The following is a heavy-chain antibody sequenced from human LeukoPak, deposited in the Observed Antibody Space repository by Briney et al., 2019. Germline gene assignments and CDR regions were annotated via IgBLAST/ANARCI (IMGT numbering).Heavy chain of an antibody. D-gene: IGHD3-3*01. CDR1: GGSISSYY. CDR2: IYTSGST. CDR3: ARGIGFWSGKSYYYMDV. J-gene: IGHJ6*03. V-gene: IGHV4-4*07. Sequence: SETLFLTCTVSGGSISSYYWSWIRQPAGKGLEWIGRIYTSGSTNYNPSLKSRVTMSVDTSKNQFSLKLSSVTAADTAVYYCARGIGFWSGKSYYYMDVWGKGTTVTVSS.